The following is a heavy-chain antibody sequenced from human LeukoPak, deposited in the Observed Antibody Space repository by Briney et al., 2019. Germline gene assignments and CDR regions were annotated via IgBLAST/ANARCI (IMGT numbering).Heavy chain of an antibody. Sequence: GGSLRLSCAASGFTFSSYGMSWVRQAPGKGLEWVSYISSSGSTIYYADSVKGRFTISRDNAKNSLYLQMNSLRAEDTAVYYCASGAEYYYDSSGYLPWGQGTLVTVSS. CDR3: ASGAEYYYDSSGYLP. D-gene: IGHD3-22*01. J-gene: IGHJ5*02. CDR2: ISSSGSTI. V-gene: IGHV3-48*04. CDR1: GFTFSSYG.